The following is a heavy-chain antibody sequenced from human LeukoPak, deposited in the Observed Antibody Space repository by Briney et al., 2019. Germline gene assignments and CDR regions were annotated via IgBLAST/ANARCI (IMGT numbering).Heavy chain of an antibody. Sequence: SETLSLTCTVSGGSISSYYWSWIRQPPGKGLEWIGYIYYSGSTNYNPSLKNRVTISVDTSKNQFSLKLSSVTAADTAVYYCARQVATVTTSWFDPWGQGTLVTVSS. CDR3: ARQVATVTTSWFDP. D-gene: IGHD4-17*01. CDR1: GGSISSYY. CDR2: IYYSGST. V-gene: IGHV4-59*08. J-gene: IGHJ5*02.